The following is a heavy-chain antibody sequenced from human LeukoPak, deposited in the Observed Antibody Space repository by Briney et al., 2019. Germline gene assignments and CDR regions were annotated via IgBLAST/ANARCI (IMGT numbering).Heavy chain of an antibody. J-gene: IGHJ6*03. Sequence: SETLSLTCTVSGGSISSYYWSWIRQPAGKGLEWIGRIYTSGSTNYNPSLKSRVTMSVDTSKNQFSLKLSSVTAADTAVYYCAREGYCSGGSCYYMDVWGKGTTVTVS. CDR2: IYTSGST. CDR3: AREGYCSGGSCYYMDV. D-gene: IGHD2-15*01. CDR1: GGSISSYY. V-gene: IGHV4-4*07.